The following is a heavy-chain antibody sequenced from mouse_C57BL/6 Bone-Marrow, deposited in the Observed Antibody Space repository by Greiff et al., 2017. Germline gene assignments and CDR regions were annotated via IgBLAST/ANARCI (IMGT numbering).Heavy chain of an antibody. CDR3: ARWEDYDGGYYFDY. Sequence: QVQLQQPGAELVKPGASVKLSCKASGYTFTSYWMQWVKQRPGQGLEWIGEIDPSDSYTNYNQKFKGKATLTVDTSSSTAYMQLSSLTSEDSAVYYCARWEDYDGGYYFDYWGQGTTLTVSS. CDR2: IDPSDSYT. D-gene: IGHD2-4*01. V-gene: IGHV1-50*01. CDR1: GYTFTSYW. J-gene: IGHJ2*01.